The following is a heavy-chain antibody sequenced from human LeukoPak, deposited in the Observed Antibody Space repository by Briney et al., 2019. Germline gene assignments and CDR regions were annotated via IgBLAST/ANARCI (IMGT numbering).Heavy chain of an antibody. V-gene: IGHV4-34*01. Sequence: PSETLSLTCAVYGGSFSGYYWSWIRQPPGKGLEWIGGINHSGSTNYNPSLKSRVTISVDTSKNQFSLKLSSVTAADTAVYYCARGPHYDYVWGSYRKGQRGLHYFDYWGQGTLVTVSS. J-gene: IGHJ4*02. CDR2: INHSGST. CDR1: GGSFSGYY. D-gene: IGHD3-16*02. CDR3: ARGPHYDYVWGSYRKGQRGLHYFDY.